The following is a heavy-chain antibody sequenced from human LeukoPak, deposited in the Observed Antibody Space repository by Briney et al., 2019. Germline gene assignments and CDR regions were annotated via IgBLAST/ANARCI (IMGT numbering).Heavy chain of an antibody. CDR1: GGSFSGYY. CDR2: INHSGST. J-gene: IGHJ4*02. Sequence: SETLSLTCAVSGGSFSGYYWCWICQRPRKGPEWVGEINHSGSTNYNSSLKSRVTISVAASKNQFSLKLSSGTAADTAAYYCARVTTSRPFDYWGQGPLLSVPS. CDR3: ARVTTSRPFDY. V-gene: IGHV4-34*01. D-gene: IGHD2/OR15-2a*01.